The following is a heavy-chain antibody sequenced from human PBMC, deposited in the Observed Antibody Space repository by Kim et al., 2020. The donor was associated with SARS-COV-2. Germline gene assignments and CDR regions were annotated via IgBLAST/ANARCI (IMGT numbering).Heavy chain of an antibody. D-gene: IGHD7-27*01. CDR1: GYPFTSYG. J-gene: IGHJ4*01. CDR3: ARDTRNWGSGSYCDY. V-gene: IGHV1-18*01. CDR2: VSAYNGLT. Sequence: ASVKVSCKASGYPFTSYGFNWIRQAPGQGLEWLGWVSAYNGLTNYAQKFQGRVTMTADTSTSAAYMELTSLRPDDPAVYYCARDTRNWGSGSYCDYWGHG.